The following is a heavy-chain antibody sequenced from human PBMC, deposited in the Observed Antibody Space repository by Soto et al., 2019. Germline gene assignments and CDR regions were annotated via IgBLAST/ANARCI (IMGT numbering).Heavy chain of an antibody. D-gene: IGHD6-13*01. CDR1: GYTFTSYD. CDR2: MNPNSGNT. Sequence: QVQLVQSGAEVKKPGASVKVSCKASGYTFTSYDINWVRQAPGQGLEWMGWMNPNSGNTGYAQKCQGRVTMTRNASISTAYMELSSLRSEDTAVYYCARGGYSSSCYYYYDYGMDVWGQGTTVTVSS. J-gene: IGHJ6*02. CDR3: ARGGYSSSCYYYYDYGMDV. V-gene: IGHV1-8*01.